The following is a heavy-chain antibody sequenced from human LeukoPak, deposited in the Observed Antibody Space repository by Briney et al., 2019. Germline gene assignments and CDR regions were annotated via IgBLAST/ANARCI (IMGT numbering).Heavy chain of an antibody. D-gene: IGHD5-18*01. J-gene: IGHJ3*02. V-gene: IGHV3-11*01. CDR2: ISSSGSTI. Sequence: GGSLRLSCAASGFTFSDYYMSWIRQAPGKGLEWVSYISSSGSTIYYADSVKGRFTISRDNAKNTLYLQMNSLRTEDTAVYYCAKDRGYSYGLGAFDIWGQGTMVTVSS. CDR1: GFTFSDYY. CDR3: AKDRGYSYGLGAFDI.